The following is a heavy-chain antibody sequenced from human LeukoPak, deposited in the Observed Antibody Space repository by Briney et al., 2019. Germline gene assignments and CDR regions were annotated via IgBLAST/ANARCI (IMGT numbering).Heavy chain of an antibody. V-gene: IGHV3-53*01. CDR2: IYSGGNT. J-gene: IGHJ6*02. CDR3: ARWGLVDSDV. D-gene: IGHD5-12*01. Sequence: GGSLRLSCAASGFAVSTNYMSWVRQAPGKGLGWVSVIYSGGNTYYADSVKGRFTISRDNSKNTLYLQTNSLRAEDTAVYYCARWGLVDSDVWGQGTTVTVSS. CDR1: GFAVSTNY.